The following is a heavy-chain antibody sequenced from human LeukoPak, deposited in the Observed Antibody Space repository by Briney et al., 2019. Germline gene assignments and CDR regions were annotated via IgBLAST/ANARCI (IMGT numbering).Heavy chain of an antibody. Sequence: PGGSLRLSCAASGFTIGGFAMTWVRQAPGKGLEWVANIKQDGSEKYYVDSVKGRFTISRDNAKNSLYLQMNSLRAEDTAVYYCARDAWYSSSWVDYWGQGTLVAVSS. CDR3: ARDAWYSSSWVDY. J-gene: IGHJ4*02. V-gene: IGHV3-7*04. D-gene: IGHD6-13*01. CDR1: GFTIGGFA. CDR2: IKQDGSEK.